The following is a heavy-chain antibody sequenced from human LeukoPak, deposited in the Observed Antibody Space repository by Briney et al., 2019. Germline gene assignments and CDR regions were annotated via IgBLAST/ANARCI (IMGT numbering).Heavy chain of an antibody. V-gene: IGHV3-23*01. J-gene: IGHJ4*02. Sequence: PGGSLRLSCAASGFTFSTYAMSWVRQAPGKGLEWVSGLNAVDSGTYYAGSVKGRFTISRDDSKNTLYLQMNSLRAEDTALYYCAKEYVTTIGWYGGFDYWGQGTLVTVSS. CDR2: LNAVDSGT. D-gene: IGHD6-19*01. CDR3: AKEYVTTIGWYGGFDY. CDR1: GFTFSTYA.